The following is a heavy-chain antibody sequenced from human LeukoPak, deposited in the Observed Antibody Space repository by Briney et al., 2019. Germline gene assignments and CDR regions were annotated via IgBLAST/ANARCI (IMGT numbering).Heavy chain of an antibody. CDR1: GFTFSSYW. Sequence: PGGSLRLSCAASGFTFSSYWMSWVRQAPGKGLEWVANIKQDGSEKYYVDSVKGRFTISRDNAKNSLYLQMNSLRAEDTAVYYCARDGGLAPYSSSTPFDYWGQGTLVTVSS. CDR3: ARDGGLAPYSSSTPFDY. D-gene: IGHD6-6*01. CDR2: IKQDGSEK. J-gene: IGHJ4*02. V-gene: IGHV3-7*01.